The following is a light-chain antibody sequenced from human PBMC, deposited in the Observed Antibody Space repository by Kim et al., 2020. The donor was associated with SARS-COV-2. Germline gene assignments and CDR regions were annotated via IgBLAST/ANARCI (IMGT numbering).Light chain of an antibody. CDR2: GNR. CDR1: SSNIGAGYD. CDR3: QSYDSSLGYV. J-gene: IGLJ1*01. Sequence: GQRVTITCPWSSSNIGAGYDVHWYQQLPGTAPKLLICGNRNRPSGVPDRFSGSKSGTSASLAITGLQAEDEADYYCQSYDSSLGYVFGTGTKVTVL. V-gene: IGLV1-40*01.